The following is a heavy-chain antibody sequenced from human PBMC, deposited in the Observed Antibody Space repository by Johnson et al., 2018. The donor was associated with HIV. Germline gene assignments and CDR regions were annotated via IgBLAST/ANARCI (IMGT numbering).Heavy chain of an antibody. CDR2: ISYDGSNK. Sequence: QVQLVESGGGVVQPGRSLRLSCAASGFTFSSYAIHWVRQAPGKGLEWVAVISYDGSNKYYADSVKGRFTISRDNSKNTLYLQMNSLRAEDTAVYFCAREGAWELRPGAFDIWGQGTMVTVSS. CDR1: GFTFSSYA. CDR3: AREGAWELRPGAFDI. D-gene: IGHD1-26*01. J-gene: IGHJ3*02. V-gene: IGHV3-30-3*01.